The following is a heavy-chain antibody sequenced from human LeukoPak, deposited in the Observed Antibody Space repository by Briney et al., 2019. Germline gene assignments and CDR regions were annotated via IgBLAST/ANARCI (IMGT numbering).Heavy chain of an antibody. D-gene: IGHD1-26*01. CDR2: IYYSGST. CDR3: ARLNKEWELLGGGFFDY. V-gene: IGHV4-39*01. CDR1: GGSISSSSYY. J-gene: IGHJ4*02. Sequence: PSETLSLTCTVSGGSISSSSYYWGWIRQPPGKGLEWIGSIYYSGSTYYNPSLKSRVTISVDTSQNQFSLKLSSVTAADTAVYYCARLNKEWELLGGGFFDYWGQGTLVTVSS.